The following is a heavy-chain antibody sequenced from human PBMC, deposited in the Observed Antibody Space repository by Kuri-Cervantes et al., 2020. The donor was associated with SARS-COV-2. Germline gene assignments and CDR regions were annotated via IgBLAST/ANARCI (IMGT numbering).Heavy chain of an antibody. CDR1: GFTFSSYW. CDR2: IKQEGSEK. V-gene: IGHV3-7*01. J-gene: IGHJ4*02. CDR3: VRDGDHWNFDY. Sequence: GGSLRLSCAASGFTFSSYWMSWVRQAPGKGLEWVANIKQEGSEKFYVDSVKGRFTLSRDNAKNMLFLQMNSLRAEDTAAYYCVRDGDHWNFDYWGQGTLVTVSS. D-gene: IGHD1-1*01.